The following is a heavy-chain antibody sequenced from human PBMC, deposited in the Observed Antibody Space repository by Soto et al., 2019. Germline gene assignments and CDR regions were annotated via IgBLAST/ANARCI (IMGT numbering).Heavy chain of an antibody. Sequence: PGGSLRLSCAASGFTFSNYGMNWVRQAPGKGLACAAIIWCDGIMKYYADSVKGRFTISRDISNNTLYLQMVGLRAEDTALYYCARYLSGPLDYWGQGTPVTVSS. CDR3: ARYLSGPLDY. V-gene: IGHV3-33*01. CDR2: IWCDGIMK. J-gene: IGHJ4*02. D-gene: IGHD3-16*02. CDR1: GFTFSNYG.